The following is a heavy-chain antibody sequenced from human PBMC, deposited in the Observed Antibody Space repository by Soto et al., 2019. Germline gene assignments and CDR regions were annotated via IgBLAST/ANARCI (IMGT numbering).Heavy chain of an antibody. CDR1: SGSISSSNYY. V-gene: IGHV4-39*01. CDR2: IYYSGST. Sequence: SETLSLTCTVSSGSISSSNYYWGWIRQPPGKGLEWIGNIYYSGSTYNNPSLKSRVTISVDTSKNQFSLRLRSVTAADTAVYYCARAGLTDWRKGGEAFDVWGQGTKVT. J-gene: IGHJ3*01. CDR3: ARAGLTDWRKGGEAFDV. D-gene: IGHD3-10*01.